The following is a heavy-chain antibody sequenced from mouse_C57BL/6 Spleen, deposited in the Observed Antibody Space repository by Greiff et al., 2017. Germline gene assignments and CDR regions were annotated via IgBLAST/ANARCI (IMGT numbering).Heavy chain of an antibody. D-gene: IGHD2-1*01. J-gene: IGHJ3*01. CDR2: IYPGDGDT. CDR1: GYAFSSYW. CDR3: SVYYGNYVAFAY. V-gene: IGHV1-80*01. Sequence: QVQLQQSGAELVKPGASVKISCKASGYAFSSYWMNWVKQRPGEGLEWIGQIYPGDGDTNYNGKFKGKATLTADKSSSTAYMQLSSLTSEDSAVYFCSVYYGNYVAFAYWGQGTLVTVSA.